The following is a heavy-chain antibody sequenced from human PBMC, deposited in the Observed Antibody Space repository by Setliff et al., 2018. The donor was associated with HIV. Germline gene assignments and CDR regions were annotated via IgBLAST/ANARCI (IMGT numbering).Heavy chain of an antibody. J-gene: IGHJ4*02. CDR2: AYSSGST. CDR1: GGSITSSGSYY. V-gene: IGHV4-39*01. D-gene: IGHD6-13*01. Sequence: SQTLSLTCTVSGGSITSSGSYYWAWLRQPPGKGLEWIGSAYSSGSTYHSPSFKSRITISVDTSNNQFSLRLNSVTATDTAVYFCARRGGISATLSVRAFDSWGQGTLVTVSS. CDR3: ARRGGISATLSVRAFDS.